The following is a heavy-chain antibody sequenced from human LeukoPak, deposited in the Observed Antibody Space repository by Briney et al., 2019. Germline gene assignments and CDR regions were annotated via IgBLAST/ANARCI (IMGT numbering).Heavy chain of an antibody. D-gene: IGHD3-22*01. CDR1: GGSISSYY. J-gene: IGHJ2*01. CDR3: ARQYYYDRSGYFPPYWYFAL. Sequence: PSETLSLTCTVSGGSISSYYWSWIRQPPGKGLEWVGYIYYSGSTNYNPSLKSRVTISVDTSKNQFSLKLSSVTAADTAVYYCARQYYYDRSGYFPPYWYFALWGRGTLVTVSS. V-gene: IGHV4-59*08. CDR2: IYYSGST.